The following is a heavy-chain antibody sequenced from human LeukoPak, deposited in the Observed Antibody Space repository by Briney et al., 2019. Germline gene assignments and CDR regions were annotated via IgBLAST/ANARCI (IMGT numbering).Heavy chain of an antibody. CDR3: ASVANYYYYYMDV. V-gene: IGHV1-69*05. D-gene: IGHD5-12*01. CDR1: GGTFSSYA. CDR2: IIPIFGTA. J-gene: IGHJ6*03. Sequence: SVKASCKASGGTFSSYAISWVRQAPGQGLEWMGGIIPIFGTANYAQKFQGRVTITTDESTSTAYMELSSLRSEDTAVYYCASVANYYYYYMDVWGKGTTVTVSS.